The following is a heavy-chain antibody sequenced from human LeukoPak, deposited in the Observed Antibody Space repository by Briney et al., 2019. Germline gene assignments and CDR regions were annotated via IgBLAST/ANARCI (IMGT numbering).Heavy chain of an antibody. D-gene: IGHD3/OR15-3a*01. V-gene: IGHV1-8*01. Sequence: ASVTVSCTASGYIFTIYDINWVRQATGQRLEWLGWMSPNSGNTGYAQNFQGRVTMTRSTALSTAYMELSSLKSDDTAVYYCTRGPPNWGYDFWGQGTLVTVSS. J-gene: IGHJ4*02. CDR2: MSPNSGNT. CDR3: TRGPPNWGYDF. CDR1: GYIFTIYD.